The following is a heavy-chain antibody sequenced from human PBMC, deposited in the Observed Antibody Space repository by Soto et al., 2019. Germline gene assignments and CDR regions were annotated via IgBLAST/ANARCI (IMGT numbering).Heavy chain of an antibody. CDR1: GFTFNYYW. V-gene: IGHV3-74*01. CDR2: IQNDGSRT. CDR3: VRGDKGGFDL. J-gene: IGHJ3*01. Sequence: EVQLVESEGGLVQRGGSLRLSCAASGFTFNYYWMHWVRQAPGQGLMWVSHIQNDGSRTTYAESVEGRFTISRDNAKNTLYLQMNSLRAEDTAVYYCVRGDKGGFDLWGQGTTVTVFS. D-gene: IGHD2-21*02.